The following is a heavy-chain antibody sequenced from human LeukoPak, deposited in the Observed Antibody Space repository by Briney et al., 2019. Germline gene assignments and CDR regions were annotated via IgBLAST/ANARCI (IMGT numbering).Heavy chain of an antibody. CDR2: ISSSSSTI. CDR1: GFTFSSYS. V-gene: IGHV3-48*04. CDR3: ARRGVLWFGELFYYGMDV. D-gene: IGHD3-10*01. Sequence: GGSLRLSCAASGFTFSSYSMNWVRQAPGKGLEWVSYISSSSSTIYYADSVKGRFTISRDNAKNSLYLQMNSLRAEDTAVYYCARRGVLWFGELFYYGMDVWGQGTTVTVSS. J-gene: IGHJ6*02.